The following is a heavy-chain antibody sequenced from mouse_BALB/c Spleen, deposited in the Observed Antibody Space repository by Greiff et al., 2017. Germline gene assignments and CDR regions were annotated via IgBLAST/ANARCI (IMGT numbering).Heavy chain of an antibody. CDR2: ISSGSSTI. V-gene: IGHV5-17*02. Sequence: EVKVVESGGGLVQPGGSRKLSCAASGFTFSSFGMHWVRQAPEKGLEWVAYISSGSSTIYYADTVKGRFTISRDNPKNTLFLQMTSLRSEDTAMYYCAREGVFDYWGQGTTLTVSS. CDR3: AREGVFDY. J-gene: IGHJ2*01. CDR1: GFTFSSFG.